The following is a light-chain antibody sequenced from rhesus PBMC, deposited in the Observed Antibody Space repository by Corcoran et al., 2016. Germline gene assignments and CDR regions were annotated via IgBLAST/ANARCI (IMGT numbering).Light chain of an antibody. Sequence: DIQMTQSPSSLSASVGDKVTITFRASQGISSWLAWYQQKPGKAPKLLIHKASSLQSGVPSRVSGSGSGTDFTLPISSLQPEDFATYYCLQYSSSPWTFGQGTKVEIK. V-gene: IGKV1-22*01. CDR3: LQYSSSPWT. CDR1: QGISSW. J-gene: IGKJ1*01. CDR2: KAS.